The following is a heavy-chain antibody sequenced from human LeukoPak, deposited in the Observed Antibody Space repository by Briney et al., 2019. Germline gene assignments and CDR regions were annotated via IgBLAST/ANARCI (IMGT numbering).Heavy chain of an antibody. Sequence: SQTLSLTCAVSGGSISSGGYSWSWIRQPPGKGLAWIGYIYHSGSTYYNPSLKSRVTISVDRSKNQFSLKLSSVTAADTAVYYCARGRTTVVTPYYFDYWGQGTLVTVSS. CDR2: IYHSGST. CDR3: ARGRTTVVTPYYFDY. CDR1: GGSISSGGYS. J-gene: IGHJ4*02. V-gene: IGHV4-30-2*01. D-gene: IGHD4-23*01.